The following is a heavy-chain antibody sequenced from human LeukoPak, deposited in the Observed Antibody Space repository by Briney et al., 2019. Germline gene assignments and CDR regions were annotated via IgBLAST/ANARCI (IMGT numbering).Heavy chain of an antibody. D-gene: IGHD2-2*01. CDR2: INPNSGGT. V-gene: IGHV1-2*02. CDR3: ARPRSRDCSSTSCYSYGLDY. Sequence: ASVKVSCKASGYTFTGYYMHWVRQAPGQGFEWMGWINPNSGGTNYAQKFQGRVTMTRDTSISTAYMELSRLRSDDTAVYYCARPRSRDCSSTSCYSYGLDYWGQGTLVTVSS. J-gene: IGHJ4*02. CDR1: GYTFTGYY.